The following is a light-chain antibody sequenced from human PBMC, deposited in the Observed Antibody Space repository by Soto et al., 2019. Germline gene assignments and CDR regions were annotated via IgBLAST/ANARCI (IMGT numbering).Light chain of an antibody. CDR2: GVS. CDR1: QSLGSDY. CDR3: QLYGTSRT. V-gene: IGKV3-20*01. J-gene: IGKJ1*01. Sequence: ETVLTQSPGTLSLSPGERATLSRRASQSLGSDYLAWYQQKPGQAPRLLIYGVSSRATDIPDRFSGSGSGTDFTLTISRLEQEDFAMYYCQLYGTSRTFGQGTKWIS.